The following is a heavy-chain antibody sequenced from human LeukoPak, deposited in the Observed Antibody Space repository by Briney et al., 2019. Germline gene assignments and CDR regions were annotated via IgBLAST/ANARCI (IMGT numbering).Heavy chain of an antibody. V-gene: IGHV3-20*01. Sequence: PGGSLRLSCAASGFTFSSYSMNWVRQAPGKGLEWVSGINWNGGSTGYADSVKGRFTISRDNAKNSLYLQMNSLRVEDTALYHCVRDYYGMDVWGQGTTVTVSS. J-gene: IGHJ6*02. CDR2: INWNGGST. CDR1: GFTFSSYS. CDR3: VRDYYGMDV.